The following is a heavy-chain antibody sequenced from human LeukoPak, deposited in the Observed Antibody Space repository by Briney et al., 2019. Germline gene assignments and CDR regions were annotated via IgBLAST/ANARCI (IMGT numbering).Heavy chain of an antibody. V-gene: IGHV4-34*01. CDR2: INHSGST. CDR3: ARRSMVRGVPLGN. CDR1: GGSFSGYY. J-gene: IGHJ4*02. D-gene: IGHD3-10*01. Sequence: SETLSLTCAVYGGSFSGYYWSWIRQPPGKGLEWIGEINHSGSTNYNPSLKSRVTISVDTSKNQFSLKLSSVTAADTAVYYCARRSMVRGVPLGNWGQGTLVTVSS.